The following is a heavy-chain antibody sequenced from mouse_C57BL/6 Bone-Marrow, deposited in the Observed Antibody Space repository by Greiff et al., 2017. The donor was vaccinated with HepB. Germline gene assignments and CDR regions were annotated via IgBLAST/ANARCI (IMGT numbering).Heavy chain of an antibody. J-gene: IGHJ4*01. D-gene: IGHD1-1*01. CDR3: ARVYGSRFYYAMDY. CDR1: GFSLTSYG. Sequence: QVQLQQSGPGLVQPSQSLSITCTVSGFSLTSYGVHWVRQSPGKGLEWLGVIWSGGSTDYNAAFISRLSISKDNSKSQVFFKMNSLQADDTAIYYCARVYGSRFYYAMDYWGQGTSVTVSS. CDR2: IWSGGST. V-gene: IGHV2-2*01.